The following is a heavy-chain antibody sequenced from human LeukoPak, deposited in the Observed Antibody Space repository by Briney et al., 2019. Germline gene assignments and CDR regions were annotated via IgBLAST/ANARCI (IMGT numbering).Heavy chain of an antibody. CDR2: ISGSGGST. D-gene: IGHD3-3*01. CDR3: ARDANKIWSGYYANYYYYYMDV. CDR1: GFTFSSYA. J-gene: IGHJ6*03. V-gene: IGHV3-23*01. Sequence: PGGSLRLSCAASGFTFSSYAMSWVRQAPGKGLEWVSAISGSGGSTYYADSVKGRFTISRDNSKNTLYLQMNSLRAEDTAVYYCARDANKIWSGYYANYYYYYMDVWGKGTTVTVSS.